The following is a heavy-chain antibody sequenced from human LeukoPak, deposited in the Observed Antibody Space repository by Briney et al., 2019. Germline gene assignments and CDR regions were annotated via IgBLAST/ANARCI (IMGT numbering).Heavy chain of an antibody. J-gene: IGHJ5*02. Sequence: SQTLSLTCAISGDSVSSNSVTWNWIRQSPSRGLEWLGRTYYRSTWYNNYAVSVRGRITVNPDTSKNQFSLHLNSVTPEDTAVYYCAGRLTQYDCFDPWGQGILVTVSS. CDR3: AGRLTQYDCFDP. CDR2: TYYRSTWYN. V-gene: IGHV6-1*01. D-gene: IGHD2-2*01. CDR1: GDSVSSNSVT.